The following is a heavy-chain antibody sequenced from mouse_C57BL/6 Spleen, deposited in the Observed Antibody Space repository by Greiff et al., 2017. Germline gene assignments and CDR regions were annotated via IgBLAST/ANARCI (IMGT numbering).Heavy chain of an antibody. CDR2: IYWDDDK. Sequence: QVTLKECGPGILQSSQTLSLTCSFSGFSLSTSGMGVSWIRQPSGKGLEWLAHIYWDDDKRYNPSLKSRLTISKDTSRNQVFLKITSVDTADTATYYCARRGITTVVEDAMDYWGQGTSVTVSS. V-gene: IGHV8-12*01. CDR3: ARRGITTVVEDAMDY. CDR1: GFSLSTSGMG. J-gene: IGHJ4*01. D-gene: IGHD1-1*01.